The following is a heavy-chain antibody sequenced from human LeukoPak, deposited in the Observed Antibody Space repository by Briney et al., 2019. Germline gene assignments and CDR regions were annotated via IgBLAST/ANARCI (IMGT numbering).Heavy chain of an antibody. Sequence: GESLRLSCVASGFVVISNYMAWVRQAPGKGLEWVSGIYTGDTTYSADSVKGRFIMSRDNHKNTVFLQMNSLRAEDTAVYYCARVHPLFGYFDYWGQGSLVTVSS. CDR1: GFVVISNY. CDR3: ARVHPLFGYFDY. CDR2: IYTGDTT. J-gene: IGHJ4*02. D-gene: IGHD2-21*01. V-gene: IGHV3-53*01.